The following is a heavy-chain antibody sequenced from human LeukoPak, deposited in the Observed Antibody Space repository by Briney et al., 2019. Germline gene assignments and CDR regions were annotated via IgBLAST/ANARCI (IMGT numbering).Heavy chain of an antibody. V-gene: IGHV3-48*03. CDR1: GFTFSSYE. D-gene: IGHD3-22*01. Sequence: PGGSLRLSCAASGFTFSSYEMNWVRQAPGKGLEWVSYISTSGSPNYYGNSVKGRFTISRDNAKNSLYLQMNSLRAEDTALYYCARRGFYDTSGYLLDHWGQGTLVTVSS. CDR2: ISTSGSPN. J-gene: IGHJ4*02. CDR3: ARRGFYDTSGYLLDH.